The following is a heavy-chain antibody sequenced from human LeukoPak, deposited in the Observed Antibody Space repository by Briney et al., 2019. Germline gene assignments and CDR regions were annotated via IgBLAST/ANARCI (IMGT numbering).Heavy chain of an antibody. CDR3: ARSYPTADAFDI. J-gene: IGHJ3*02. Sequence: SQTLSLTCTVSGGSISSGYYWSWIRQLPGRGLEWIGYIYYSGDTYSSPSLKSRVYISVDTSKNQFSLRLSSVTAADTAVYYCARSYPTADAFDIWGQGTMVTVSS. V-gene: IGHV4-31*03. D-gene: IGHD2-2*01. CDR1: GGSISSGYY. CDR2: IYYSGDT.